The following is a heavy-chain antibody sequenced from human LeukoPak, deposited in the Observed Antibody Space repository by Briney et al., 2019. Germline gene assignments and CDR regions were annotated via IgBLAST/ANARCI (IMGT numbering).Heavy chain of an antibody. Sequence: SVKVSCKASGGTFSSYAISWMRQAPGQGLEWMGGIIPIFGTANYAQKFQGRVTITADESTSTAYMELSSLRSEDTAVYYCASGNSSSKYYYYGMDVWGQGTTVTVSS. V-gene: IGHV1-69*13. CDR2: IIPIFGTA. CDR3: ASGNSSSKYYYYGMDV. J-gene: IGHJ6*02. CDR1: GGTFSSYA. D-gene: IGHD6-6*01.